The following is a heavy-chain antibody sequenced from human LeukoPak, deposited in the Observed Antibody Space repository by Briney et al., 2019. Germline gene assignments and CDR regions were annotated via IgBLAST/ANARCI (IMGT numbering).Heavy chain of an antibody. D-gene: IGHD3-16*01. CDR1: GGSISSYY. V-gene: IGHV4-59*01. CDR3: ARANTNNDAFDI. CDR2: IYYSGST. J-gene: IGHJ3*02. Sequence: PSETLSLTCSVSGGSISSYYWSWIRQPPGKGLEWIGNIYYSGSTNDNPSLKTRVTISVDTSKNQFSLQPSSVTAADTAVYYCARANTNNDAFDIWGRGTLVTVSS.